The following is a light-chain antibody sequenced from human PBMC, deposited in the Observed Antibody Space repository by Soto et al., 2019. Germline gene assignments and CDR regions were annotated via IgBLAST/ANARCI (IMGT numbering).Light chain of an antibody. V-gene: IGLV2-18*02. Sequence: QSALTQPPSVSGSPGQSVTISCTGTISDVGFYARVSWYQQPPGTAPKLLIYDVTNRPSGVPDRFSGSQSGKTASLTISGPQAGDEADYYCSSYTSSSTYVFGTGTKVTVL. CDR1: ISDVGFYAR. CDR3: SSYTSSSTYV. CDR2: DVT. J-gene: IGLJ1*01.